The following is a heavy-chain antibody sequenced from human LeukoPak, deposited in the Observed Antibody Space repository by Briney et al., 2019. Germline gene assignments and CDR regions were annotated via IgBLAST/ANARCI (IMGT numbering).Heavy chain of an antibody. CDR2: ISGSGGST. V-gene: IGHV3-23*01. CDR3: AKAFLGYCSSTSCYPVDY. D-gene: IGHD2-2*01. J-gene: IGHJ4*02. CDR1: GFTFSSYA. Sequence: PGGSLRLSCAASGFTFSSYAMSWVRQAPGKGLEWVSAISGSGGSTYYADSVKGRFTISRDNSKNTLYLQMNSLRAEDTAVYYCAKAFLGYCSSTSCYPVDYWGQGTLVTVSS.